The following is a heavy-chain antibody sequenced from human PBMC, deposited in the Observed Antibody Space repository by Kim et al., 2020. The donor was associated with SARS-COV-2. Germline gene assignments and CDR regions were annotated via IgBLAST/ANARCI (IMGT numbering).Heavy chain of an antibody. D-gene: IGHD2-2*01. CDR3: AREYSSTSWFDP. J-gene: IGHJ5*02. Sequence: KYSQKFQGRGTITRDTSASTAYMELSSLRSEDTAVYYCAREYSSTSWFDPWGQGTLVTVSS. V-gene: IGHV1-3*01.